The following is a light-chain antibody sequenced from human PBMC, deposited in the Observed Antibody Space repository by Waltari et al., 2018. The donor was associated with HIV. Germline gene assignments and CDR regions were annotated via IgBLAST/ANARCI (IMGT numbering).Light chain of an antibody. J-gene: IGKJ1*01. Sequence: IQMTQSPSSLSASVGDRVTITCLASQSISSYLNWYQQKPGKAPKLLIYAASSLQSGVPSRFSGSGSGTDFTLTISSLQPEDFATYYCQQSYSTPWTFGQGTKVEIK. CDR1: QSISSY. CDR3: QQSYSTPWT. CDR2: AAS. V-gene: IGKV1-39*01.